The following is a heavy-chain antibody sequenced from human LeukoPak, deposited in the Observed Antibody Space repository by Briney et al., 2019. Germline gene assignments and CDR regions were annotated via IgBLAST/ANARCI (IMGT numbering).Heavy chain of an antibody. D-gene: IGHD3-22*01. CDR1: GGSFSSGSYY. Sequence: SETLSLTCTVSGGSFSSGSYYWSWIRQPPGMGLEWIGSIYYSGSTYYNPSPKSRDTISVETSKNQSSPNLSSVTAADTAVYYCARHAGPYYYDSSDLLEDYWGQGTLVTVSS. CDR3: ARHAGPYYYDSSDLLEDY. V-gene: IGHV4-39*01. CDR2: IYYSGST. J-gene: IGHJ4*02.